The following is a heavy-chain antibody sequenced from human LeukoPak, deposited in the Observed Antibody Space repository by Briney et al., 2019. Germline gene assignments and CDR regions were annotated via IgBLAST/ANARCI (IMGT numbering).Heavy chain of an antibody. J-gene: IGHJ4*02. CDR3: ARDRFGVVAEE. Sequence: GGSLRLSCAASGFTFSSYAMSWVRQAPGKGLEWVSAISGSGGSTYYADSVKGRFTISRDNSKNTLYLQMNSLRVEDTAVYYCARDRFGVVAEEWGQGTLVIVSS. CDR2: ISGSGGST. D-gene: IGHD3-22*01. CDR1: GFTFSSYA. V-gene: IGHV3-23*01.